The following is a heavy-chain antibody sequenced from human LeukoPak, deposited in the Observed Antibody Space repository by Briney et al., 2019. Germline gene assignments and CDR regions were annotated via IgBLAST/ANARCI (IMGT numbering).Heavy chain of an antibody. Sequence: SETPSLTCSVSGGSISSYHWSWIRQPPGKGLEWIGYIYYGGRTNYNPPPKSRVTISVDTSKNQVSLTVSSVTAADTAIYYCARHSLKLVDADFDYWGQGTLVTVSS. V-gene: IGHV4-59*08. CDR3: ARHSLKLVDADFDY. CDR1: GGSISSYH. D-gene: IGHD3-16*02. J-gene: IGHJ4*02. CDR2: IYYGGRT.